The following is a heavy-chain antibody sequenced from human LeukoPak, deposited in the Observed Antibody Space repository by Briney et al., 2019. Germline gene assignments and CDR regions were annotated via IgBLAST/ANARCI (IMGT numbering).Heavy chain of an antibody. J-gene: IGHJ4*02. V-gene: IGHV3-30-3*01. Sequence: PGGCLRLSCAASGFTFSSYAMHWVRQAPGKGLEWVAVISYDGSNKYYADSVKGRFTISRDNSKNTLYLQMNSLRAEDTAVYYCAREGQQWLVRGYYFDYWGQGTLVTVSS. CDR2: ISYDGSNK. D-gene: IGHD6-19*01. CDR1: GFTFSSYA. CDR3: AREGQQWLVRGYYFDY.